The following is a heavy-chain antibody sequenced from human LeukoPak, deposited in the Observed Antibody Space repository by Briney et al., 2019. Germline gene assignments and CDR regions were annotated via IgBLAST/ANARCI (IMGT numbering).Heavy chain of an antibody. D-gene: IGHD5-18*01. CDR3: AREAAMAPPFDY. J-gene: IGHJ4*02. CDR1: GFTFSSYE. Sequence: GGSLRLSCAASGFTFSSYEMNWVRQAPGKGLEWVSCMSGSGTTIYYADSVKGRFTISRDNAKNSLYLQMNSLRAEDTAVYYCAREAAMAPPFDYWGQGTLVTVSS. CDR2: MSGSGTTI. V-gene: IGHV3-48*03.